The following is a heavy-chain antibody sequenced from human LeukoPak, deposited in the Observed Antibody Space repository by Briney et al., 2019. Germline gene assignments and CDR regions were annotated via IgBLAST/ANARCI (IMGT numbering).Heavy chain of an antibody. D-gene: IGHD2-2*01. V-gene: IGHV3-23*01. CDR1: GFTFSNYA. J-gene: IGHJ4*02. CDR3: AKDALRLCSSTSCYL. CDR2: ISTSGEST. Sequence: GGSLRLSCAASGFTFSNYAMTWVRPAPGKGLEWVSSISTSGESTYYADSVKGRFTISRDNSKNTLYLHMNSLRAEDTAIYYCAKDALRLCSSTSCYLWGQGTLVTVSS.